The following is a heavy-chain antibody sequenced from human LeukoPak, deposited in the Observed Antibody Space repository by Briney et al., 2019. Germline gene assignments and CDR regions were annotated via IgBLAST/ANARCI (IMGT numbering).Heavy chain of an antibody. CDR1: GFTFSSYA. D-gene: IGHD1-26*01. V-gene: IGHV3-23*01. CDR2: ISDSDDTT. J-gene: IGHJ4*02. Sequence: GGSLRLSCAASGFTFSSYAMTWVRQAPGKGLEWVSTISDSDDTTFYAESVKGRFTISRDNSKNTLYLQMNSLRAEDTATYYCSRDRSGSYYWGQGILVAVSS. CDR3: SRDRSGSYY.